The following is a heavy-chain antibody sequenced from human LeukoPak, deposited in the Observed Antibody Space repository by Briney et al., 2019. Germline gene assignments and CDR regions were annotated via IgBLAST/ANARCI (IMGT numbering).Heavy chain of an antibody. CDR3: ARGGYCTNGVCYMNNDAFDI. Sequence: PGGSLRLSCAASGFTFDDYGMSWVRQAPGKGLEWVSGINWNGGSTGYADSVKGRFTISRDNAKNSLYLQMNSLRAEDTAVYYCARGGYCTNGVCYMNNDAFDIWGQGTMVTVSS. CDR1: GFTFDDYG. V-gene: IGHV3-20*04. J-gene: IGHJ3*02. CDR2: INWNGGST. D-gene: IGHD2-8*01.